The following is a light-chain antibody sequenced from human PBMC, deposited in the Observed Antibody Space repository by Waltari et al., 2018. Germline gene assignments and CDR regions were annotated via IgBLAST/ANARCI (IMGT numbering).Light chain of an antibody. V-gene: IGKV3-20*01. Sequence: EIVLTQSPVTLSLSPGERATLSCRASESITTNFIAWYQQKPGQAPRLLIHGASIRATGISDFFSGSGSGTDFTLTISRLEPEDFVVYYCQHYGRSAITFGQGTRLDIK. CDR3: QHYGRSAIT. J-gene: IGKJ5*01. CDR2: GAS. CDR1: ESITTNF.